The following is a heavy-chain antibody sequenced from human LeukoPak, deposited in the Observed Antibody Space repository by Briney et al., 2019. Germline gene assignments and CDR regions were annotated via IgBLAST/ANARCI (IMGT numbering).Heavy chain of an antibody. CDR3: ARVAYDSSGYYQYYFDY. CDR1: GGSISSGDYY. J-gene: IGHJ4*02. Sequence: SETLSLTCTVSGGSISSGDYYWSWIRQPPGKGLEWIGYIYYSGSTYYNPSLKSRVTISVDTSKNQFSLKLSSVTAADTAVYYCARVAYDSSGYYQYYFDYRGQGTLVTVSS. V-gene: IGHV4-30-4*08. CDR2: IYYSGST. D-gene: IGHD3-22*01.